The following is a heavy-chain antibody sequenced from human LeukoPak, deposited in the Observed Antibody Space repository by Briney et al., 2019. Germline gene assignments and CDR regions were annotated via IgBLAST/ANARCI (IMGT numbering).Heavy chain of an antibody. D-gene: IGHD6-19*01. CDR3: ARRYLAVVDDY. V-gene: IGHV4-61*02. CDR1: GGSISSGSYY. Sequence: SQTLSLTCTVSGGSISSGSYYWSWIRQPAWKGLEWIGRIYTSGSTNYNPSLKSRVTISVDTSKNQFSLKLSSVTAADTAVYYCARRYLAVVDDYWGQGTLVTVSS. CDR2: IYTSGST. J-gene: IGHJ4*02.